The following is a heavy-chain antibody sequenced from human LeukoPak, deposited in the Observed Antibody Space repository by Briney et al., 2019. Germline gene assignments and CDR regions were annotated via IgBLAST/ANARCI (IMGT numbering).Heavy chain of an antibody. CDR2: LYYSGST. Sequence: PSETLSLTCTVSGGSISSYYWSWIRQPPGKGLEWIGCLYYSGSTNYNPSLKSRVTISVDTSKNQFSLKLSSVTAADTAVYYCARRPRNDILTGTPFDYWGQGILVTVSS. D-gene: IGHD3-9*01. V-gene: IGHV4-59*01. J-gene: IGHJ4*02. CDR3: ARRPRNDILTGTPFDY. CDR1: GGSISSYY.